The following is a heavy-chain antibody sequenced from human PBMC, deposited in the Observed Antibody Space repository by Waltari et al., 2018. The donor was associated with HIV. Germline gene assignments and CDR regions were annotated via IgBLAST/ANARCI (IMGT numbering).Heavy chain of an antibody. D-gene: IGHD2-8*01. J-gene: IGHJ5*02. Sequence: EVQLVESVGGLVQPGGSLRLSCAASGLTFRSYWMSWVRQAPGKGLEWVANIKQDGSEKYYVDSMKGRFTISRDNAKNSLYLQINSLRAEDTAVYYCAGRSPARRLNWFDPWGQGTLVIVSS. CDR1: GLTFRSYW. CDR2: IKQDGSEK. CDR3: AGRSPARRLNWFDP. V-gene: IGHV3-7*01.